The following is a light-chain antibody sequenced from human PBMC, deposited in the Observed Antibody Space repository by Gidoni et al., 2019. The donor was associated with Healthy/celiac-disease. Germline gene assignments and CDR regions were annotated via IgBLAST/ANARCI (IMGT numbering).Light chain of an antibody. CDR3: QQYNSYSTT. Sequence: DIQMTQSPSTLSASVGDRVTITCRASQSISSWLAWYQQKPGKAPKRLIYKASSLESGVPSRFSGSGSGTEVTLTISSLQPDDFATYYCQQYNSYSTTFXXXTKVEIK. J-gene: IGKJ1*01. CDR1: QSISSW. CDR2: KAS. V-gene: IGKV1-5*03.